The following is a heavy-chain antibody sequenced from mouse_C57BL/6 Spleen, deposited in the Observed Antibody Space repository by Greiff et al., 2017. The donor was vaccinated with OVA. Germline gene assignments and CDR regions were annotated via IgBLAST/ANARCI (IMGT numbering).Heavy chain of an antibody. Sequence: VQLQQSGAELVRPGASVTLSCKASGYTFTDYEMHWVRQTPVHGLEWIGAIDPETGGTAYNQKFKGKAILTADKSSSTAYMELRSLTSEDSAVYYCTRGGGLPPCDYWGQGTTLTVSS. D-gene: IGHD2-4*01. J-gene: IGHJ2*01. CDR1: GYTFTDYE. CDR2: IDPETGGT. CDR3: TRGGGLPPCDY. V-gene: IGHV1-15*01.